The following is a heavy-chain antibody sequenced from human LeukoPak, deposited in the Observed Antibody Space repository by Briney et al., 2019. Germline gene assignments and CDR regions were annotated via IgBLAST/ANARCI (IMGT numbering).Heavy chain of an antibody. CDR2: IIPIFGTA. V-gene: IGHV1-69*01. CDR1: GGTFSSYA. D-gene: IGHD2-15*01. J-gene: IGHJ4*02. Sequence: SVNVSCKASGGTFSSYAISWVRQAPGQGLEWMGGIIPIFGTANYAQKFQGRVTITADESTSTAYMELSSLRSEDTAVYYCARGFCSGGSCYSFDYWGQETLVTVSS. CDR3: ARGFCSGGSCYSFDY.